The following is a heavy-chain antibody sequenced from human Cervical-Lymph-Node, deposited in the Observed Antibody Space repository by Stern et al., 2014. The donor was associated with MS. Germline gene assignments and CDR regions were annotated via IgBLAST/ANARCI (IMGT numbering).Heavy chain of an antibody. J-gene: IGHJ6*02. V-gene: IGHV1-18*01. CDR3: AIMGTDGKDV. CDR1: GYIFSSYG. CDR2: ISGNNGNA. Sequence: VQLEESGAEVKKPGASVKVSCKASGYIFSSYGISWVRQAPGQGLEWMGGISGNNGNANYAQKLQGRVTMTTDTSTSTGYMELRSLRFDDTAMYYCAIMGTDGKDVWGQGTTVTVSS. D-gene: IGHD5-18*01.